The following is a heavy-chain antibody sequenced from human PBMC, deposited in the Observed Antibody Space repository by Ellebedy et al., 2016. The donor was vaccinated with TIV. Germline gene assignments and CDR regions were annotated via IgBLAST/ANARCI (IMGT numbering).Heavy chain of an antibody. V-gene: IGHV4-34*01. CDR2: INHSGSS. Sequence: SETLSLTCAVYGGSFSGYYWSWIRQPPGRGLEWIGEINHSGSSNFNPSLKRRVTLSVDTSKNQFSLKLNSVTAADTAVYYCARGYYSGSENSLMFDFWGQGTLVTVSS. D-gene: IGHD3-10*01. CDR3: ARGYYSGSENSLMFDF. J-gene: IGHJ4*02. CDR1: GGSFSGYY.